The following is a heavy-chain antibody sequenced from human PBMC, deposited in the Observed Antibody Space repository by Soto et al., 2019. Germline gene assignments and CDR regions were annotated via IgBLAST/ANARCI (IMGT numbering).Heavy chain of an antibody. CDR1: GGSISSYY. V-gene: IGHV4-59*01. J-gene: IGHJ4*02. D-gene: IGHD6-13*01. CDR2: IYYSWST. Sequence: HVQLQESGAGLVKPSETLSLTCTVSGGSISSYYWSWIRQPPGKVLEWSWYIYYSWSTNYNPSLKSRFTRSFDTSKNPFFMKVSSVTDGDTAVYDGARDHLVGYTNGFDYWGQGILVTVSS. CDR3: ARDHLVGYTNGFDY.